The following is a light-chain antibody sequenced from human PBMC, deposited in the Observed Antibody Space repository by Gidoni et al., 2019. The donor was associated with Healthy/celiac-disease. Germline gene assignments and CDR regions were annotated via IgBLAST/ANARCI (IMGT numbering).Light chain of an antibody. Sequence: EIVLTQSPASLSLSPGERATLSCRASQSVSSYFAWYQQKPGQAPRLLIYDASNRATGIPARFSGSGSGTDFTLTSSSLEPEDFAVYYCQQRSNWLFTFGPGTKVDIK. V-gene: IGKV3-11*01. J-gene: IGKJ3*01. CDR3: QQRSNWLFT. CDR2: DAS. CDR1: QSVSSY.